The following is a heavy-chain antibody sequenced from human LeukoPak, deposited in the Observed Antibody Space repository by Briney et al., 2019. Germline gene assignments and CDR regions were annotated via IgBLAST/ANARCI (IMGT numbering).Heavy chain of an antibody. CDR3: ARHEGSGYAKSYYYYMDV. CDR1: GYSISSGYY. D-gene: IGHD5-12*01. CDR2: IYYSGST. J-gene: IGHJ6*03. Sequence: SETLSLTCAVSGYSISSGYYWGWIRQPPGKGLEWIGSIYYSGSTYYNPSLKSRVTISVDTSKNQFSLKLSSVTAADTAVYYCARHEGSGYAKSYYYYMDVWGKGTTVTVSS. V-gene: IGHV4-38-2*01.